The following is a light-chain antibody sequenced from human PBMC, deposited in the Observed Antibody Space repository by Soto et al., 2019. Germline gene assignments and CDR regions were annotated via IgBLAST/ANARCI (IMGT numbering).Light chain of an antibody. CDR1: NSNIGGNT. Sequence: QSALTQPPSTSGTPGQRVTISCSGSNSNIGGNTVNWYQQLPGTAPKLLIYSSNQRPSGVPDRFSGSKSGTSASLAISGFQSEDEADYYCATWDDSLNGYGFGTGTKVTVL. J-gene: IGLJ1*01. V-gene: IGLV1-44*01. CDR2: SSN. CDR3: ATWDDSLNGYG.